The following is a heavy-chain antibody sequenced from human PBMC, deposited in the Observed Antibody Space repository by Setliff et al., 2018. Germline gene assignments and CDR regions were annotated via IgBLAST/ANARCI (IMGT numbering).Heavy chain of an antibody. CDR2: MYFSGST. V-gene: IGHV4-39*07. CDR3: ARDLIRGAPNWFDP. Sequence: PSETLSLTCTVSGGSISTNSYYWGWIRQPPGKGLEWIGSMYFSGSTYYNPSLKSRVTISIDKSKNQFSLKMTSVTAADRAVYYCARDLIRGAPNWFDPWGQGTLVTVSS. D-gene: IGHD3-10*01. CDR1: GGSISTNSYY. J-gene: IGHJ5*02.